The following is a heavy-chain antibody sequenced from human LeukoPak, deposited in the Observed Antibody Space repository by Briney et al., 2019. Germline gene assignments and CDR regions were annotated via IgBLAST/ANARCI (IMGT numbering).Heavy chain of an antibody. V-gene: IGHV4-59*08. CDR1: GGSIGFYY. J-gene: IGHJ4*02. CDR2: IYYSGST. D-gene: IGHD4/OR15-4a*01. CDR3: ASLTMVTQGYFDS. Sequence: PSETLSLTCTVSGGSIGFYYWSWIRQPPGKGLEWIGYIYYSGSTNYNPSLKSRLTISVDASKNQFSLKLSSVTATDTAVYYCASLTMVTQGYFDSWGQGTLVTVSS.